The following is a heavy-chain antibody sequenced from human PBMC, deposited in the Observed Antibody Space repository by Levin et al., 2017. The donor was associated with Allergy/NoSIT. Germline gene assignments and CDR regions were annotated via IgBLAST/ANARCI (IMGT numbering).Heavy chain of an antibody. J-gene: IGHJ4*02. V-gene: IGHV3-11*01. CDR1: GFTFSDYY. D-gene: IGHD2-15*01. CDR3: ARDLLGAVRYCSGGSCYAGDY. Sequence: PGGSLRLSCAASGFTFSDYYMSWIRQAPGKGLEWVSYISSSGSTIYYADSVKGRFTISRDNAKNSLYLQMNSLRAEDTAVYYCARDLLGAVRYCSGGSCYAGDYWGQGTLVTVSS. CDR2: ISSSGSTI.